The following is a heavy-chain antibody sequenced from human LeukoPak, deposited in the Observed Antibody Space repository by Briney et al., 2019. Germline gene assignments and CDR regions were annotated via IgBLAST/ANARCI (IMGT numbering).Heavy chain of an antibody. CDR2: IYYSGST. D-gene: IGHD4-11*01. CDR1: GGSISSYY. V-gene: IGHV4-59*12. J-gene: IGHJ4*02. CDR3: ARLSTVTTSFDY. Sequence: SETLSLTCTVSGGSISSYYWSWIRQPPGKGLEWIGYIYYSGSTNYNPSLKSRVSMSVDTSKNQFSLKLSSVTAADTAVYYCARLSTVTTSFDYWGQGTLVTVSS.